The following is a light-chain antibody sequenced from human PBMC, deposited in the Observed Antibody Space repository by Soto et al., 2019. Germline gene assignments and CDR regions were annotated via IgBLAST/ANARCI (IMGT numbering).Light chain of an antibody. J-gene: IGLJ2*01. CDR1: SSNIGSNT. V-gene: IGLV1-44*01. CDR3: AAWDDGLNGVV. Sequence: QSVLTQPPSASGTPGQRVTISCSGSSSNIGSNTVNWYQQLPGTAPKLLTYSDNQRPSGVPDRFSGSKSGTSASLAISGLQSEDEADYYCAAWDDGLNGVVFGGGTKLTVL. CDR2: SDN.